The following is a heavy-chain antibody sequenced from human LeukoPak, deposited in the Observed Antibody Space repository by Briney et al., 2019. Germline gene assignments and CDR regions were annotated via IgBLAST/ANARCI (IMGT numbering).Heavy chain of an antibody. D-gene: IGHD6-19*01. CDR3: ATEGQSDAHISPGYSSGWYSGWFDP. Sequence: SVKVSCKASGGTFSSYAIIWVRQAPGQGLEGMGRIIPSLGIANYAQKFQGRATITEAKSTSTAYMELSSLRSENTAVYYCATEGQSDAHISPGYSSGWYSGWFDPWGQGTLVTVSS. CDR1: GGTFSSYA. CDR2: IIPSLGIA. J-gene: IGHJ5*02. V-gene: IGHV1-69*04.